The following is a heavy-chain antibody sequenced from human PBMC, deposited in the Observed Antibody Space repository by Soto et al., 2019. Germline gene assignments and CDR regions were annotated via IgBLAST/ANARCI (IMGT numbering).Heavy chain of an antibody. D-gene: IGHD3-10*01. CDR3: AKGGSGSYYNDAFDI. V-gene: IGHV3-23*01. CDR2: ISGSGGST. Sequence: EVQLLESGGGLVQPGGSLRLSCAASGFTFSSYAMSWVRQAPGKGLEWVSAISGSGGSTYYADSVKGRFTNSRDNSKNTMYLQMNSLRAEDTAVYYCAKGGSGSYYNDAFDIWGQGTMVTVSS. CDR1: GFTFSSYA. J-gene: IGHJ3*02.